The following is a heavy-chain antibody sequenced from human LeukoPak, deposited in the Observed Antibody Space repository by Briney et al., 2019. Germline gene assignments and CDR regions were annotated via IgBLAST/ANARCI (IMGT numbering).Heavy chain of an antibody. J-gene: IGHJ6*03. CDR2: IYPGDSDT. V-gene: IGHV5-51*01. Sequence: GESLKISCKGSGYSFTSYWIGWVRQMPGKGLEWMGIIYPGDSDTRYSPSFQGQVTISADKSISTAYLQWSSLKASDTAMYYCARHTHIAVAGNYYYYMDVWGKGTTVTVSS. CDR1: GYSFTSYW. D-gene: IGHD6-19*01. CDR3: ARHTHIAVAGNYYYYMDV.